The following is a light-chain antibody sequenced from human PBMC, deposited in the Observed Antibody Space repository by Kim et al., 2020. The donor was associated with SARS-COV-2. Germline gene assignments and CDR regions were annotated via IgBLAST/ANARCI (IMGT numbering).Light chain of an antibody. V-gene: IGKV1-39*01. CDR3: QQTYSNPYT. CDR1: QNIDNY. J-gene: IGKJ2*01. Sequence: SASVGDGVIITCRASQNIDNYLNWYQQIAGKAPKLLIHAATSLQSGVPSRFSGSQSGTDFTLTISSLQPEDFATYYCQQTYSNPYTFGQGTKLEI. CDR2: AAT.